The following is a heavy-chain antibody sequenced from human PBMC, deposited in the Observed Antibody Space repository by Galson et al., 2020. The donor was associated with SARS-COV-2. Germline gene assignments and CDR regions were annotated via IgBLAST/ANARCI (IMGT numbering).Heavy chain of an antibody. V-gene: IGHV1-8*01. CDR1: GYIFSNYD. J-gene: IGHJ4*02. CDR3: VRAHNGDYVFGD. CDR2: MSPYTDNT. Sequence: ASVKVSCKASGYIFSNYDINWVRQATGQGLEWMGWMSPYTDNTGYAPKFEGRVTMTRKTSITTAYMELSGLTSEDTAVYYCVRAHNGDYVFGDWGQGSLVIVSS. D-gene: IGHD4-17*01.